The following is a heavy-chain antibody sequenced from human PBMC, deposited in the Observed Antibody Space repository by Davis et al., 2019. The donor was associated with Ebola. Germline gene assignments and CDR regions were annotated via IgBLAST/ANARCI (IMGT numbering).Heavy chain of an antibody. CDR3: ARSYSGYRPMDV. CDR1: GGTFSSYT. CDR2: VIPVFGTT. J-gene: IGHJ6*02. V-gene: IGHV1-69*13. Sequence: SVKVSCKASGGTFSSYTITWVRQAPGQGLEWMGWVIPVFGTTNYAQKFQGRVTLTADESTSTAYMELNSLRSEDTAVYYCARSYSGYRPMDVWGQGTTVTVSS. D-gene: IGHD5-12*01.